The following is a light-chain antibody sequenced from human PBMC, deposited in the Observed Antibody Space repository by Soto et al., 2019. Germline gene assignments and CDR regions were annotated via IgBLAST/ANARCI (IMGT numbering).Light chain of an antibody. J-gene: IGKJ2*01. CDR3: KQYESWPPYN. Sequence: TQSPDTLSASLGEIVTLSCKASQSICPNLAWYQQRPGQAPRLLIHRASMRATGVPARFIGRGVGTEFTLTITNLQSEDFAVYFCKQYESWPPYNFGQGTKLDI. CDR2: RAS. V-gene: IGKV3-15*01. CDR1: QSICPN.